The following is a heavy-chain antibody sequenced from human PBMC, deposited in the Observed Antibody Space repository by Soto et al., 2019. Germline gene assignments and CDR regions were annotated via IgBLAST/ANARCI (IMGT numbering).Heavy chain of an antibody. CDR2: ISSSGSTI. CDR3: ARGFLGFDGDFVDY. CDR1: GFTFSSYE. J-gene: IGHJ4*02. Sequence: GGSLRLSCAASGFTFSSYEMNWVRQAPGKGLEWVSYISSSGSTIHYADSVKGRFTISRDNAKNSLYLQMNSLRAEDTAVYYCARGFLGFDGDFVDYWGQGTLVTVSS. D-gene: IGHD4-17*01. V-gene: IGHV3-48*03.